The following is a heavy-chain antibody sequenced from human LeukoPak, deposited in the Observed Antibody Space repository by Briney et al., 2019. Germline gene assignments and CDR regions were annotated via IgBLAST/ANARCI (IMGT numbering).Heavy chain of an antibody. V-gene: IGHV3-11*04. CDR3: ARGPYYYGSGSYYPDFDY. CDR1: GFTFTDYY. CDR2: ISISGTTI. Sequence: PGGSLRLSCATSGFTFTDYYMSWIRQAPGKGLEWVSYISISGTTINYADSVVGRFTLSRDNAKSSLYLQMNSLRAEDTAVYYCARGPYYYGSGSYYPDFDYWGQGTLVTVSS. D-gene: IGHD3-10*01. J-gene: IGHJ4*02.